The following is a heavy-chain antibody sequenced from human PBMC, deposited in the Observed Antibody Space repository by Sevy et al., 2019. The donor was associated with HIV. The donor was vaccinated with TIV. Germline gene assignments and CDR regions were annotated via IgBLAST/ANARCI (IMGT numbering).Heavy chain of an antibody. V-gene: IGHV3-7*01. CDR1: GFTFSSYW. J-gene: IGHJ4*02. CDR2: MKEEGSEK. D-gene: IGHD5-18*01. CDR3: VREGLGGFSYSLDC. Sequence: GGSLRLSCAASGFTFSSYWMSWVRQAPGKGLEWVATMKEEGSEKSYVDSVKGRLTMSRDNAKNSLYLQMNSLRVDDTALYYCVREGLGGFSYSLDCWGQGTLVTVSS.